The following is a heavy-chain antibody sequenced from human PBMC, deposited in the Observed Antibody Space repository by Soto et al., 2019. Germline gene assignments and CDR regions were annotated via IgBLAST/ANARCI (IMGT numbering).Heavy chain of an antibody. CDR1: GFTFKTSV. CDR2: ISGTTDTI. CDR3: VRQRGVMTDFAYFDS. D-gene: IGHD2-21*02. V-gene: IGHV3-48*02. Sequence: PGGSLRLSCAASGFTFKTSVMNWVRQAPGKGLEWVSYISGTTDTINFADSVRGRFTISRDNAKNSMFLQMDSLRDADTAVYYCVRQRGVMTDFAYFDSWGQGTLVTVSS. J-gene: IGHJ4*02.